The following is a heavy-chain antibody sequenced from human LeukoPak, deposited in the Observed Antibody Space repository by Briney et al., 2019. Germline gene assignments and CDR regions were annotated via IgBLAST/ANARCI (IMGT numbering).Heavy chain of an antibody. CDR2: IDPSDSYT. D-gene: IGHD3-10*01. V-gene: IGHV5-10-1*01. J-gene: IGHJ6*02. CDR1: GYSFTSYW. CDR3: ARRYGSGSYYYGMDV. Sequence: GESLKISCKGSGYSFTSYWISWVRQMPGKGLEWRGRIDPSDSYTNYSPSFQGHVTISADKSISTAYLQWSSLKASDTAMYYCARRYGSGSYYYGMDVWGQGTTVTVSS.